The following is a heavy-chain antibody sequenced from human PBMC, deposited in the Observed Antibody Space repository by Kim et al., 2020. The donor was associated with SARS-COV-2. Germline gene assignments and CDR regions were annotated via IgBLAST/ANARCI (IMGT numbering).Heavy chain of an antibody. CDR3: AKAWARYYYGSGSYY. J-gene: IGHJ4*02. V-gene: IGHV3-23*01. D-gene: IGHD3-10*01. Sequence: AVYVKGRFTISRDNSKTTLYLQMNSLRAEDTAVYYCAKAWARYYYGSGSYYWGQGTLVTVSS.